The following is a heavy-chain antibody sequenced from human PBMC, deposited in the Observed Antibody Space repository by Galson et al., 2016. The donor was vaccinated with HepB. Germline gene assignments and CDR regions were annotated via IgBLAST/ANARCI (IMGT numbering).Heavy chain of an antibody. CDR3: TTLGRGDRGTPRILYPRSPYGMDV. J-gene: IGHJ6*02. D-gene: IGHD2-8*01. Sequence: ETLSLTCAVYGWSFSHFSGSWLRQPPGKGLEWIGEIDRSGSTIYNPSLKSRVTISVDTSKNQFSLQLNSVTAADTAVYYCTTLGRGDRGTPRILYPRSPYGMDVWGQGTTVTVSS. CDR2: IDRSGST. V-gene: IGHV4-34*01. CDR1: GWSFSHFS.